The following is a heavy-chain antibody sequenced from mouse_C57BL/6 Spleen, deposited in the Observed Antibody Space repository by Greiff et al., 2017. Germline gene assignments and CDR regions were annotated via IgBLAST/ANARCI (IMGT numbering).Heavy chain of an antibody. V-gene: IGHV1-7*01. J-gene: IGHJ1*03. CDR2: INPSSGYT. CDR1: GYTFTSYW. CDR3: ARHGDSNYRYFDV. D-gene: IGHD2-5*01. Sequence: QVQLQQSGAELAQPGASVKLSCKASGYTFTSYWMHWVKQRPGQGLEWIGYINPSSGYTKYNQKFKDKATLTADKSSSTAYMQLSSLTYEDSAVYYCARHGDSNYRYFDVWGTGTTVTVSS.